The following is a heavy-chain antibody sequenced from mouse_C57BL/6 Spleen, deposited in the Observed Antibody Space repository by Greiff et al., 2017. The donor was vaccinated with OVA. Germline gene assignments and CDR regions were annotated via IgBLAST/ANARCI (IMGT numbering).Heavy chain of an antibody. J-gene: IGHJ4*01. CDR2: IDPSDSYT. Sequence: QVQLQQPGAELVKPGASVKLSCKASGYTFTSYWMQWVKQRPGQGLEWIGEIDPSDSYTTYNQKFKGKATLTVDTSSSTAYMQLSSLTSEDSAVYYCARPFTTVVAPGAMDYWGQGTSVTVSS. V-gene: IGHV1-50*01. D-gene: IGHD1-1*01. CDR1: GYTFTSYW. CDR3: ARPFTTVVAPGAMDY.